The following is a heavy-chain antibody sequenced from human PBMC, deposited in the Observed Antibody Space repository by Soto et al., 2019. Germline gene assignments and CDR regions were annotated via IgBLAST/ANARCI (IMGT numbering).Heavy chain of an antibody. CDR2: ISVSVSST. V-gene: IGHV3-23*01. CDR1: GFTFSSYA. Sequence: EVQLLESGGGLVQPGGSLRLSCAASGFTFSSYAMNWVRQAPGKGLEWVSAISVSVSSTYYADSVKGRFTISRDNSKNTLYFKMNILRAEDTAIYYFAKVPRYLSGDSCPPPVYWGQGTLVTVSS. CDR3: AKVPRYLSGDSCPPPVY. D-gene: IGHD2-15*01. J-gene: IGHJ4*02.